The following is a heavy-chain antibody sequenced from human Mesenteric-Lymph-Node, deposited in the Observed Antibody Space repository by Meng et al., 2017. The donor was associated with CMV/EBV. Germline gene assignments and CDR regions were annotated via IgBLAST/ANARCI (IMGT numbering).Heavy chain of an antibody. CDR2: IYPTDSDT. CDR3: ARPIAAAVDAFDI. Sequence: GESLKISCKGSGYSFTSYWIGWVRQMPGKGLEWMGIIYPTDSDTRYSPSFQGQVTISADKSISTAYLQWSNLKASDTAMFYCARPIAAAVDAFDIWGRGTMVTVSS. D-gene: IGHD6-13*01. J-gene: IGHJ3*02. V-gene: IGHV5-51*01. CDR1: GYSFTSYW.